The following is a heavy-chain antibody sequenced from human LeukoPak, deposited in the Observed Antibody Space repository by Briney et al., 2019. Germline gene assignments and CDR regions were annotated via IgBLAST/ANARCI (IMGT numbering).Heavy chain of an antibody. CDR1: GYSFTSYW. V-gene: IGHV5-51*01. Sequence: GESLKISCKGSGYSFTSYWIGWVRQMPGKGLEWMGIIYPGDSDTRYSPSFQGQVTISADKSISTAYLQWSSLKASDTAMYYCARPPRHYYDSSGYYYVLGDAFDIWGQGTMVTVS. CDR2: IYPGDSDT. J-gene: IGHJ3*02. CDR3: ARPPRHYYDSSGYYYVLGDAFDI. D-gene: IGHD3-22*01.